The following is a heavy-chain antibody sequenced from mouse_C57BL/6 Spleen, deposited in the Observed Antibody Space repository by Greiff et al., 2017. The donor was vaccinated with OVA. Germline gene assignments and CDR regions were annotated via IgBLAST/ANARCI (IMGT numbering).Heavy chain of an antibody. CDR3: ARETVVARDY. CDR2: ISDGGSYT. D-gene: IGHD1-1*01. CDR1: GFTFSSYA. Sequence: EVKVVESGGGLVKPGGSLKLSCAASGFTFSSYAMSWVRQTPEKRLEWVATISDGGSYTYYPDNVKVRFTISRDNAKNNLYLQMSHLKSEDTAMYYCARETVVARDYWGQGTTLTVSS. V-gene: IGHV5-4*01. J-gene: IGHJ2*01.